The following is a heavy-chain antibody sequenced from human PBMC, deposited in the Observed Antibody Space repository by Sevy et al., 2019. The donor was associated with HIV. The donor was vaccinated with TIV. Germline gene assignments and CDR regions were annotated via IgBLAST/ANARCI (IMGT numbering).Heavy chain of an antibody. J-gene: IGHJ4*02. CDR2: ISYEPKTK. CDR1: GFTFSRFG. V-gene: IGHV3-30*18. CDR3: AKGSAAAAVLDV. Sequence: GGSLRLSCAASGFTFSRFGMHWVRQAPGKGLVCLAVISYEPKTKHFADSLKGRIAISRDNTKNTVDLQINSLRVEDTAVYYCAKGSAAAAVLDVWGRGTLVTVSS. D-gene: IGHD6-13*01.